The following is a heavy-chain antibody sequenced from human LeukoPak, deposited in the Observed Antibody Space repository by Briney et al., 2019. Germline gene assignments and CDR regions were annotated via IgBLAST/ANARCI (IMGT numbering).Heavy chain of an antibody. J-gene: IGHJ5*01. CDR2: IRGSSI. CDR3: VRGGDAYASDWFDS. Sequence: GGSLRLSCAASGFTFSNYQMSWVRQAPGKEPQWVAGIRGSSIAYADSVKGRFSISRDNAKSSLYLQLNSLRDEDMAVYYCVRGGDAYASDWFDSWGQGNLVIVSS. D-gene: IGHD3-10*01. CDR1: GFTFSNYQ. V-gene: IGHV3-48*03.